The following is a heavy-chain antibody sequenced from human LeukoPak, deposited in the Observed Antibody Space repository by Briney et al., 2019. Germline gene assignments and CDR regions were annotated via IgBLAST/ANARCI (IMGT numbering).Heavy chain of an antibody. CDR2: VYYSGST. CDR3: AGPLTGYSYFDY. Sequence: SETLSLTCTVSGGSISSSPYYWGWIRQPPGKGLEWIGSVYYSGSTSYNPPLKSRVTISVDTSKNQFSLKLNSVTAADTAVYYCAGPLTGYSYFDYWGQGTLVTVSS. V-gene: IGHV4-39*01. CDR1: GGSISSSPYY. D-gene: IGHD3-9*01. J-gene: IGHJ4*02.